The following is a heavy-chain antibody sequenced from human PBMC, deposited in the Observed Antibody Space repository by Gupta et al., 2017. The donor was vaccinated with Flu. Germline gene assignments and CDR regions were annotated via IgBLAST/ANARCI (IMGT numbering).Heavy chain of an antibody. J-gene: IGHJ6*02. CDR3: ARGRIVTMVRGVISLYYYGMDV. CDR1: GGSFSGYY. CDR2: INHSGST. D-gene: IGHD3-10*01. Sequence: QVQLQQWGAGLLKPSETLSLTCAVYGGSFSGYYWSWIPQPPGKGLEWIGEINHSGSTNYNPSLKSRVTISVDTSKNQFSLKLSSVTAADTAVYYCARGRIVTMVRGVISLYYYGMDVWGQGTTVTVSS. V-gene: IGHV4-34*01.